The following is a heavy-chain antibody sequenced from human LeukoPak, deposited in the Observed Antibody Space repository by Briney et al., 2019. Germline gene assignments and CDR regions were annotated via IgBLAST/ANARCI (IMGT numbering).Heavy chain of an antibody. J-gene: IGHJ3*02. D-gene: IGHD2-21*02. CDR3: ARDGLAYCGGDCPSDAFDI. CDR2: IIPIFGTA. V-gene: IGHV1-69*05. CDR1: GGTFSSYA. Sequence: SXKVSCKASGGTFSSYAISWVRQAPGQGLEWMGRIIPIFGTANYAQKFQGRVTITTDESTSTAYMELSSLRSEDPAVYYCARDGLAYCGGDCPSDAFDIWGQGTMVTVSS.